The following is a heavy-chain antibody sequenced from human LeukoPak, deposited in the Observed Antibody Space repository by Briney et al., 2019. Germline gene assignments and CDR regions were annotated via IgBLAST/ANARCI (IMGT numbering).Heavy chain of an antibody. CDR2: ISHSGST. V-gene: IGHV4-34*01. CDR1: GGSFSDYH. J-gene: IGHJ4*02. CDR3: ARARGPTFLYYFDY. D-gene: IGHD2/OR15-2a*01. Sequence: PSETLSLTCTVYGGSFSDYHWSWIRQPPGKGLEWIGEISHSGSTNYNPSLMGRVTMSVDTSKNQFSLKLSSVSAADTAVYYCARARGPTFLYYFDYWGQGALVTVSS.